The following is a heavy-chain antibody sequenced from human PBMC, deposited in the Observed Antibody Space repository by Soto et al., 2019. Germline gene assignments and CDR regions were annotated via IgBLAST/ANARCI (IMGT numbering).Heavy chain of an antibody. Sequence: QVQLVQSGAEVKKPGSSVKVSCKASGGTFSSYAISWVRQAPGQGLEWMGGIIPIFDTANYAQKFQGRVTITADKSTSTAYMELSSLRSEDTAVYYCAREPIYDFWSGYSPYYYGMDVWGQGTTVTVSS. CDR1: GGTFSSYA. CDR2: IIPIFDTA. D-gene: IGHD3-3*01. J-gene: IGHJ6*02. CDR3: AREPIYDFWSGYSPYYYGMDV. V-gene: IGHV1-69*06.